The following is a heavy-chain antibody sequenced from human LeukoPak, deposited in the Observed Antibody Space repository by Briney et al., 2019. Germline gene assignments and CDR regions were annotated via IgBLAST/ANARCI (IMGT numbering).Heavy chain of an antibody. CDR2: IRQDGSVN. D-gene: IGHD2-2*01. V-gene: IGHV3-7*04. Sequence: ETLSLTCTVSGGPISSSSYYWGWIRQPPGKGLEWVATIRQDGSVNHYVDSVKGRFTVSRDNPWNLLYLQMDNLRAEDTAVYYCARGCGSASCPYFFDNWGQGTLVTVSS. CDR3: ARGCGSASCPYFFDN. J-gene: IGHJ4*02. CDR1: GGPISSSSYY.